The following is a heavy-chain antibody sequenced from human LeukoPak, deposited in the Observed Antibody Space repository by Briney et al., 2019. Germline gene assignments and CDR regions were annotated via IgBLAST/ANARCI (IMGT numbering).Heavy chain of an antibody. V-gene: IGHV1-46*01. CDR1: GYTCTNYY. CDR2: INPSGGST. Sequence: ASVKVSCKASGYTCTNYYIHWVRQAPGQGLEWMAIINPSGGSTSHAQKFQGRVTMTRDTSTSTVYMELSSLRSEDTAVYYCARTGGYSYGDSGHFDYWGQGTLVTVSS. D-gene: IGHD5-18*01. J-gene: IGHJ4*02. CDR3: ARTGGYSYGDSGHFDY.